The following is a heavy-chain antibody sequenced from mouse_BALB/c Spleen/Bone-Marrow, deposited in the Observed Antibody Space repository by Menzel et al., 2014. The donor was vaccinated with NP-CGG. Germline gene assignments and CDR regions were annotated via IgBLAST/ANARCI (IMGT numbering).Heavy chain of an antibody. Sequence: DVKLVESGGGLVQPGGSRKLSCAASGFTFSSFGMHWIRQAPEKGLEWVAYINGGSSTIYYADTVKGRFTISRDNPKNTLFLQMTSLRSEDTAMYFCARGTTALRYFDVWGAGTTVTVSS. CDR1: GFTFSSFG. CDR2: INGGSSTI. V-gene: IGHV5-17*02. D-gene: IGHD1-2*01. CDR3: ARGTTALRYFDV. J-gene: IGHJ1*01.